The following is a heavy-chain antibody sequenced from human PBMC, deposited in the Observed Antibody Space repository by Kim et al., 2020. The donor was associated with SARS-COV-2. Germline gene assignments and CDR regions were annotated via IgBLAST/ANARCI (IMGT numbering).Heavy chain of an antibody. V-gene: IGHV4-31*03. D-gene: IGHD6-6*01. J-gene: IGHJ4*02. CDR1: GGSINSGGYY. Sequence: SETLSLTCTVSGGSINSGGYYWSWIRQHPGEGLEWIGYINYSGSTHYNPSLKSRVTTSVDTSKNQLFLQVNSVTAADTAMYYCARSLWGTSSHYFDYWGQGTLVTVSS. CDR2: INYSGST. CDR3: ARSLWGTSSHYFDY.